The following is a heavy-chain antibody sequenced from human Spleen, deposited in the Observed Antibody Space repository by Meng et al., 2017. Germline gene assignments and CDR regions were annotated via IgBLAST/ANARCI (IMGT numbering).Heavy chain of an antibody. CDR1: GYTFAAFY. CDR3: ASDLPYYYDSSGYSGVYAFDI. V-gene: IGHV1-2*02. CDR2: MNPNSGGT. D-gene: IGHD3-22*01. Sequence: ASVKVSCKASGYTFAAFYIHWVRQAPGQGLEWMGWMNPNSGGTNYAQKFQGRVTMTSDTSISTAYMELSRLRSDDTAVYYCASDLPYYYDSSGYSGVYAFDIWGQGTMVTVSS. J-gene: IGHJ3*02.